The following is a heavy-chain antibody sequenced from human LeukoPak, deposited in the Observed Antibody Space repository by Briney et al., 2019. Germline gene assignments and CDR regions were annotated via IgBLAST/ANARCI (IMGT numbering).Heavy chain of an antibody. J-gene: IGHJ4*02. V-gene: IGHV3-20*03. CDR3: ARANYSPYYFDY. Sequence: RPGGSLRLSYVAAGFTFEDYGMSWVRQSAGKGLEWVSSINWHGGSTHYAESVKGRFTISRDNAKNSLFLQMNSLRAEDTALYYCARANYSPYYFDYWGQGTLVTVSS. D-gene: IGHD4-11*01. CDR1: GFTFEDYG. CDR2: INWHGGST.